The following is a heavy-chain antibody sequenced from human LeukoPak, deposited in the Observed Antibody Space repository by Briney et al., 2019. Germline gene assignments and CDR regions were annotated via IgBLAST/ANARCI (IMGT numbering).Heavy chain of an antibody. V-gene: IGHV4-4*07. Sequence: SETLSLTCSVSGGSMSSYYWSWIRQPAGKGLEWIGRIYTSGSTNYNPSLKSRVTMSVDTSKKQFSLKLTSVAAADTAVYYCAMKGGDRYYYYYMDVWGKGTTVTVSS. CDR3: AMKGGDRYYYYYMDV. D-gene: IGHD4-17*01. CDR1: GGSMSSYY. CDR2: IYTSGST. J-gene: IGHJ6*03.